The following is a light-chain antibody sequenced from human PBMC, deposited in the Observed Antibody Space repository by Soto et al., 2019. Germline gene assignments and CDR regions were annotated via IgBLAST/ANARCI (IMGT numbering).Light chain of an antibody. Sequence: QSALTQPASVSGSPGQSITISCTGTSSDVGAYNYVSWYQQHPGNAPKLVIYEVNNRPSGVSNRFSGYKSGSTASLTISGLPAEDEADYYCSSYTSRDTLLFGGGTKLTVL. CDR2: EVN. CDR3: SSYTSRDTLL. CDR1: SSDVGAYNY. J-gene: IGLJ2*01. V-gene: IGLV2-14*03.